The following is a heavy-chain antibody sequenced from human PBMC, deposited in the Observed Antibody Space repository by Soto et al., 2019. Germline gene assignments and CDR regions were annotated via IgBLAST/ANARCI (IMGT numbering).Heavy chain of an antibody. D-gene: IGHD3-22*01. CDR3: ARVPVSDYYDSSGRFDY. V-gene: IGHV4-30-4*01. CDR2: IYYSGST. J-gene: IGHJ4*02. CDR1: GGSISSGDYY. Sequence: PSETLSLTCTVSGGSISSGDYYWSWIRQPPGKGLEWIGYIYYSGSTYYNPSLKSRVTISVDTSKNQFSLKLSSVTAADTAVYYCARVPVSDYYDSSGRFDYWGQGTLGTVSS.